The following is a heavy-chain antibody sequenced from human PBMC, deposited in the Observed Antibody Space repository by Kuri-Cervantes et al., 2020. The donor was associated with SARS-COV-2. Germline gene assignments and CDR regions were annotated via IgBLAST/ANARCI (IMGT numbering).Heavy chain of an antibody. CDR3: ARGGQYYDFWSGYPTDHYYYYMDV. Sequence: ASVKVSCKASGYTFTGYYMHWVRQAPGQGLEWMGWINPNSGGTNYAQKFQGRVTMTRDTSISTAYMELSRLRSDDTAVYYCARGGQYYDFWSGYPTDHYYYYMDVWGKGATVTVSS. V-gene: IGHV1-2*02. D-gene: IGHD3-3*01. J-gene: IGHJ6*03. CDR2: INPNSGGT. CDR1: GYTFTGYY.